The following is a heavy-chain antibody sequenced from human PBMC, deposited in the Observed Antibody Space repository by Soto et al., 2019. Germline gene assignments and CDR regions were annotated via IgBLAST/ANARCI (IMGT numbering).Heavy chain of an antibody. J-gene: IGHJ5*02. CDR1: GFTFSSYG. D-gene: IGHD3-3*01. Sequence: GGSLRLSCAASGFTFSSYGMHWVRQAPGKGLEWVAVIWYDGSNKYYADSVKGRFTISRDNSKNTLYLQMNSLRAEDTAVYYCARGPRFLEWLLPTRQDNWFDPWGQGTLVTVSS. V-gene: IGHV3-33*01. CDR3: ARGPRFLEWLLPTRQDNWFDP. CDR2: IWYDGSNK.